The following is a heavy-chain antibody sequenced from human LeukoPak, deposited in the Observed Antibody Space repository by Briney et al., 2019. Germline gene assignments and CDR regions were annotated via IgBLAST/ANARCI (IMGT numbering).Heavy chain of an antibody. Sequence: PSETLSLTCTVSSGSISSYYWSWIRQPPGKGLEWIGYIYYSGSTNYNPSLKSRVTISVDTSKNQFSLKLSSVTAADTAVYYCAKAPFNGDPYYFDYWGQGTLVTVSS. D-gene: IGHD4-17*01. CDR2: IYYSGST. CDR3: AKAPFNGDPYYFDY. V-gene: IGHV4-59*01. CDR1: SGSISSYY. J-gene: IGHJ4*02.